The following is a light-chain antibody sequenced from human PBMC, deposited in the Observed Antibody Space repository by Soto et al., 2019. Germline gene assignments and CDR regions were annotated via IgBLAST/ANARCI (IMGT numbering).Light chain of an antibody. CDR1: SSNIASNT. CDR3: APWYDSMNGQV. J-gene: IGLJ1*01. Sequence: QSVLTQPPSASGTPGQRVTVSCSGSSSNIASNTVNWYQQLPGTAPKLLIYSNDQRPSGVPDRFSATKSGTSASLAISGLQSEDEADYYCAPWYDSMNGQVLGTWPKVTVL. V-gene: IGLV1-44*01. CDR2: SND.